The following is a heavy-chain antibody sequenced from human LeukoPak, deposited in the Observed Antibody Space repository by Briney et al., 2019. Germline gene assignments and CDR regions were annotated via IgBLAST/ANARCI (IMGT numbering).Heavy chain of an antibody. CDR1: GYTFTGYY. CDR2: INPNSGGT. J-gene: IGHJ5*02. D-gene: IGHD3-22*01. CDR3: ARVYYYDSSGYYSRWFDP. Sequence: ASVKVSCKASGYTFTGYYMHWVRQAPGQGLEWMGRINPNSGGTNYAQKFQGRVTMTRDTSISTAYMELSRLRSDDTAVYSCARVYYYDSSGYYSRWFDPWGQGTLVTVSS. V-gene: IGHV1-2*06.